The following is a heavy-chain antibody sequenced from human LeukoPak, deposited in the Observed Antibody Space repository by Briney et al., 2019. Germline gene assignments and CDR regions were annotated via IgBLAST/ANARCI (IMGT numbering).Heavy chain of an antibody. V-gene: IGHV1-18*01. CDR3: ARTLFPRGYCSGGSCPNAFDI. D-gene: IGHD2-15*01. CDR1: GGTFSSYA. CDR2: ISAYNGNT. Sequence: GASVKVSCKASGGTFSSYAISWVRQAPGQGLEWMGWISAYNGNTNYAQKLQGRVTMTTDTSTSTAYMELRSLRSDDTAVYYCARTLFPRGYCSGGSCPNAFDIWGQGTMVTVSS. J-gene: IGHJ3*02.